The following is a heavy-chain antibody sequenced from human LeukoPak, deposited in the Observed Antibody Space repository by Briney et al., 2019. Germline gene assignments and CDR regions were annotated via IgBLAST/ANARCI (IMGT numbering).Heavy chain of an antibody. CDR1: GYTLTELS. D-gene: IGHD3-22*01. V-gene: IGHV1-24*01. J-gene: IGHJ1*01. CDR2: FDPEDGET. Sequence: GASVKVSCKVSGYTLTELSIHWVRQAPGKGLEWMGGFDPEDGETFYAQRFQGRVTMTEDTSTDTAYMELSSLRSEDAAVYYCAAVSYYYDSSGYQGYFQHWGQGTLVTVSS. CDR3: AAVSYYYDSSGYQGYFQH.